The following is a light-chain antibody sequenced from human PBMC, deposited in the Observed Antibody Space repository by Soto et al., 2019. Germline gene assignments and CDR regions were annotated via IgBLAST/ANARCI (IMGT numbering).Light chain of an antibody. J-gene: IGLJ2*01. CDR2: EVT. CDR3: SSNAGRNLVV. Sequence: QSALTQPPSASGSPGQSVTFSCTGTRSDIGAYNFVSWYQQFPGKAPKLIIYEVTRRPSGVPDRFSGSKSGNTASLTVSGLQADDEADYYCSSNAGRNLVVFGGGTKLTVL. CDR1: RSDIGAYNF. V-gene: IGLV2-8*01.